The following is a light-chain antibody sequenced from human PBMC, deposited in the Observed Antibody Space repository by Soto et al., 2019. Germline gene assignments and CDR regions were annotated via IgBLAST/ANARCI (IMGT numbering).Light chain of an antibody. CDR3: SSYTGNVV. CDR1: SSDVGGYNY. Sequence: QSVLTQPASVSGSLGQSITISCTGTSSDVGGYNYVSWYQQHPGKAPKLMIYDVSARPSGVSNRFSGSKSGNTASLTISGLQAEDEADYYCSSYTGNVVFGGGTKLTVL. V-gene: IGLV2-14*01. J-gene: IGLJ2*01. CDR2: DVS.